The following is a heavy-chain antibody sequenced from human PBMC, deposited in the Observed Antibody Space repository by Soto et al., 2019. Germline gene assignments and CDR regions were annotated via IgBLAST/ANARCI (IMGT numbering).Heavy chain of an antibody. CDR1: GFTFSSYA. Sequence: GGSLRLSCAASGFTFSSYAMHWVRQAPGKGLEWVAVISYDGSNKYYADSVKGRFTISRDNSKNTLYLQMNSLRAEDTAVYSCASHDYGSGSFDYWGQGTLVTVSS. D-gene: IGHD3-10*01. CDR2: ISYDGSNK. J-gene: IGHJ4*02. CDR3: ASHDYGSGSFDY. V-gene: IGHV3-30*04.